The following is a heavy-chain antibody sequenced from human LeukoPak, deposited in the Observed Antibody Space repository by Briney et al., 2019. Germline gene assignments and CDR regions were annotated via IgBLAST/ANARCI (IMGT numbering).Heavy chain of an antibody. V-gene: IGHV4-61*01. D-gene: IGHD5-24*01. CDR2: ISYNGST. CDR3: ARGGRWLQFNY. Sequence: PSETLSLTCIVSGGSVTSGTYYWSWIRQPPGKGLEWIGYISYNGSTNYNPSLKSRFTISVDTSKNQFSLKRSSVTAEDTAVYYCARGGRWLQFNYWGQGTLVTVSS. CDR1: GGSVTSGTYY. J-gene: IGHJ4*02.